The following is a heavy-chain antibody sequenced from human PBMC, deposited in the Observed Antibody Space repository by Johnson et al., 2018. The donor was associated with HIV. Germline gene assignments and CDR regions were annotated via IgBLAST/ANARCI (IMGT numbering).Heavy chain of an antibody. J-gene: IGHJ3*02. CDR2: ISYDGSDK. CDR3: VRDLGIIGPWAGFDI. CDR1: GFTFSSYA. V-gene: IGHV3-30-3*01. Sequence: QVQLVESGGGVVQPGRSLRLSCAASGFTFSSYAMHWVRQAPGKGLEWVAVISYDGSDKYYADSVKGRFTISRDNSKNTLYLQLNSLRVEDTAVYYCVRDLGIIGPWAGFDIWGQGTRVTVSS. D-gene: IGHD3-10*01.